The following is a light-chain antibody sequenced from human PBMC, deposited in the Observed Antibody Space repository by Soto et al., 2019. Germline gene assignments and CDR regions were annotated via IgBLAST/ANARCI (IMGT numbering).Light chain of an antibody. Sequence: QSVLTQPPSASGTPGQRVTISCSGSSSNIGSNYVYWYQQLPGTAPKLLIYRNNQRPSGVPDRFSGSKSGTSASLAISGLRSEDEADYYCAAWDDSLSGLNWVFGGGTKLT. CDR3: AAWDDSLSGLNWV. V-gene: IGLV1-47*01. J-gene: IGLJ3*02. CDR2: RNN. CDR1: SSNIGSNY.